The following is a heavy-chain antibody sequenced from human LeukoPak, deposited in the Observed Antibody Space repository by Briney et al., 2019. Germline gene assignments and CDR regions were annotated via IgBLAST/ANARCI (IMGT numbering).Heavy chain of an antibody. CDR2: IYYSGST. CDR3: ASTHHLVLWFGGAWFDP. Sequence: SETLSLICTVSGGSISSSSYYWGWIRQPPGKGLEWIGSIYYSGSTYYNPSLKSRVTISVDTSKNQFSLKLSSVTAADTAVYYCASTHHLVLWFGGAWFDPWGQGTLVTVSS. V-gene: IGHV4-39*01. D-gene: IGHD3-10*01. CDR1: GGSISSSSYY. J-gene: IGHJ5*02.